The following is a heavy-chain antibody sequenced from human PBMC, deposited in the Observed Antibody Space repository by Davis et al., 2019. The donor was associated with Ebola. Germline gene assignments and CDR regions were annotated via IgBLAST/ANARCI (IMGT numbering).Heavy chain of an antibody. D-gene: IGHD6-19*01. V-gene: IGHV1-2*06. CDR1: GYTFTDFY. CDR2: INPKSGGT. J-gene: IGHJ4*02. CDR3: ARGSEWLESYYFDY. Sequence: AASVKVSCKASGYTFTDFYMHWVRQAPGQGLEWMGRINPKSGGTNYAQKLRGRVTMTTDTSTSTAYMELRSLRSDDTAVYYCARGSEWLESYYFDYWGQGTLVTVSS.